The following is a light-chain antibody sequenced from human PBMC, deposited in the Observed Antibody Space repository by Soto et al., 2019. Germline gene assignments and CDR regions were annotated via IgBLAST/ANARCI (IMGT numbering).Light chain of an antibody. V-gene: IGKV1-33*01. CDR3: QQYDNLPLT. CDR2: DAS. J-gene: IGKJ4*01. CDR1: QDISNY. Sequence: DIQMTQSPSSLSASVGDRVTITFQASQDISNYLNWYQQKPGKAPKLLIYDASNLETGVPSSFSGSGSGTDFTFNISSLQPEDIATYYCQQYDNLPLTFGGGTKVEIK.